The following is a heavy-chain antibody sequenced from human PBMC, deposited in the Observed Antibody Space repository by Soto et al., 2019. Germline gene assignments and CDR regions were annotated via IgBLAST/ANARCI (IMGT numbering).Heavy chain of an antibody. CDR2: ISSTSGYT. Sequence: SLRLSCVASGFNFSDHYMSWIRQAQGKGPEWISYISSTSGYTNYAESVKGRFTISRDNAENSLYLQMNSLRVEDTAVYYCARGSIYDILTGYAIVDYWGQGTLVTVSS. CDR3: ARGSIYDILTGYAIVDY. CDR1: GFNFSDHY. J-gene: IGHJ4*02. V-gene: IGHV3-11*06. D-gene: IGHD3-9*01.